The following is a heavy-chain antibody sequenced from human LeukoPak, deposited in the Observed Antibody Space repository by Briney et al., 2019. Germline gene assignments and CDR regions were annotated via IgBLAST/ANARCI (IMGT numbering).Heavy chain of an antibody. CDR3: AKRRDYSSGWYYFDY. J-gene: IGHJ4*02. V-gene: IGHV3-30*02. D-gene: IGHD6-19*01. CDR1: GFTFSSYA. Sequence: GGSLRLSCAASGFTFSSYAMHWVRQAPGKGLEWVAFIRYDGSNKYYADSVKGRFTISRDNSKDTLYLQMNSLRAEDTAVYYCAKRRDYSSGWYYFDYWGQGTLVTVSS. CDR2: IRYDGSNK.